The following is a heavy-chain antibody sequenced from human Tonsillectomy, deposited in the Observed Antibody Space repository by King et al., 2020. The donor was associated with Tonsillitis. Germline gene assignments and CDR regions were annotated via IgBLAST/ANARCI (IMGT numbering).Heavy chain of an antibody. CDR2: IKQDGSEK. D-gene: IGHD6-25*01. Sequence: VQLVESGGGLVQPGGSLRLSCAASGFPFSSYWMGWVRQAPGKGLEWVAKIKQDGSEKDYVDSVKGRFTISRDHAKNSLYLQMNSLRAEDTAVYYCAREKTLAAVGGYWGQGALVTVSS. CDR3: AREKTLAAVGGY. CDR1: GFPFSSYW. J-gene: IGHJ4*02. V-gene: IGHV3-7*03.